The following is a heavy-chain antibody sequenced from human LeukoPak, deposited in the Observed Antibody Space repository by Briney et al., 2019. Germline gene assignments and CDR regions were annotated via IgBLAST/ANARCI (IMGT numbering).Heavy chain of an antibody. Sequence: SETLSLTCTVSGGSISSYYWSWVRQPPGKGLEWIGYIYYSGSTNYNPSLKSRVTMSVDTFKNQFSLKLSSVTAADTAVYYCVRGGIVGTTARIPLFDYWGQGTLSPSPQ. D-gene: IGHD1-26*01. CDR2: IYYSGST. J-gene: IGHJ4*02. V-gene: IGHV4-59*01. CDR3: VRGGIVGTTARIPLFDY. CDR1: GGSISSYY.